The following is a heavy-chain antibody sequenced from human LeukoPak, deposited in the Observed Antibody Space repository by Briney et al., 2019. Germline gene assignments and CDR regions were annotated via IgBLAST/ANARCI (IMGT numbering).Heavy chain of an antibody. CDR3: ARSLGGAYDY. V-gene: IGHV3-74*01. Sequence: PGGSLRLSCAASGFPFSSYWMHWVRQAPGKGLEWVSRINIDGSNTNYADSVKGRFTISRDNAKNTLYLQMDSLRAEDTAVYYCARSLGGAYDYWGQGTLVTVSS. J-gene: IGHJ4*02. CDR1: GFPFSSYW. D-gene: IGHD1-26*01. CDR2: INIDGSNT.